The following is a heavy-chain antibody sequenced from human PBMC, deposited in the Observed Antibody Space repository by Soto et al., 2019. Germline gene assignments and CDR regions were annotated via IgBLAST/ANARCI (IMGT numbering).Heavy chain of an antibody. CDR3: ARYFDTSDRPYFHH. D-gene: IGHD3-22*01. J-gene: IGHJ1*01. CDR1: GGSISSTSYY. Sequence: SETLSLTCSVSGGSISSTSYYWAWIRQPPGKGLDWVATIYYNGRPYYNPSLKSRATISVDTSRNQFSLRLGSVTAADTAVYYCARYFDTSDRPYFHHWGQGTLVTVSS. CDR2: IYYNGRP. V-gene: IGHV4-39*01.